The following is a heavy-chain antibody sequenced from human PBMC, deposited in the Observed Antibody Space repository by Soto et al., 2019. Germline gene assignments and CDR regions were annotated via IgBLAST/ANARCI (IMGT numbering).Heavy chain of an antibody. J-gene: IGHJ6*02. CDR1: GFTFSSYW. D-gene: IGHD3-10*01. CDR3: ASDLSGRADV. Sequence: EVQLVESGGGLVRPGGSLRLSCAASGFTFSSYWMHWVRQAPAKGLVWVSRMNEDGGTTDYADSVKGRFTISRDNAKNTLYLQMNSLRVEDTAVYYCASDLSGRADVWGQGTTVTVSS. V-gene: IGHV3-74*02. CDR2: MNEDGGTT.